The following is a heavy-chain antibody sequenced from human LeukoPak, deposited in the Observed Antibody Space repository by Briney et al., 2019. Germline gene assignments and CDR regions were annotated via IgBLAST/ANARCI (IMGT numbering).Heavy chain of an antibody. CDR3: ARGSRTVTPYWYFDL. J-gene: IGHJ2*01. CDR2: IYYSGST. CDR1: GGSFSGYY. Sequence: SETLSLTCAVYGGSFSGYYWSWIRQPPGKGLEWIGYIYYSGSTYYNPSLKSRVAISVDTSKNQFSLKLSSVTAADTAVYYCARGSRTVTPYWYFDLWGRGTLVTVSS. D-gene: IGHD4-17*01. V-gene: IGHV4-30-4*01.